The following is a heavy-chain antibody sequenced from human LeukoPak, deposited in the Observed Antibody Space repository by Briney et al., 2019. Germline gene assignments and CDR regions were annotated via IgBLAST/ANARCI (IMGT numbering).Heavy chain of an antibody. D-gene: IGHD5-12*01. CDR3: AKTGGHSGYDLYYNGMDV. Sequence: PGGSLRLSCAVSGFTFSSYAMTWVRQAPGKGLEWVSVISGSGGSTYYADSVKGRFTISRDNSKNTLYLQMNSLRAEDTAVYYCAKTGGHSGYDLYYNGMDVWGQGTTVTVSS. CDR2: ISGSGGST. CDR1: GFTFSSYA. J-gene: IGHJ6*02. V-gene: IGHV3-23*01.